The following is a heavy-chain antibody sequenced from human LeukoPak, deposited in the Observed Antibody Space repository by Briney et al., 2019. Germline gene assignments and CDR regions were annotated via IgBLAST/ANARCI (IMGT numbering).Heavy chain of an antibody. CDR3: ASLAVAGTNFDY. Sequence: GRSLRLSCAASGFTFSSYAMHWVRQAPGKGLEWVAVISYDGSNKYYADSVKGRFTISRDNSKNTLCLQMNSLRAEDTAVYYCASLAVAGTNFDYWGQGTLVTVSS. J-gene: IGHJ4*02. V-gene: IGHV3-30*01. CDR2: ISYDGSNK. D-gene: IGHD6-19*01. CDR1: GFTFSSYA.